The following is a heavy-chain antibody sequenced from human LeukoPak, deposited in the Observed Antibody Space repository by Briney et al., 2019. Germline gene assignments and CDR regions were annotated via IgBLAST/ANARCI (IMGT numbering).Heavy chain of an antibody. D-gene: IGHD6-6*01. V-gene: IGHV3-30*02. Sequence: GGSLRLSCAASGFTFSNCAMHWVRQAPGKGLEWVTFIRYDGSNKYYAESVKGRFTISRDNSKNTLYLQMNNLRPEDTAVYYCAKAIHTSSSGVVDYWGQGTLVTVSS. CDR3: AKAIHTSSSGVVDY. CDR2: IRYDGSNK. J-gene: IGHJ4*02. CDR1: GFTFSNCA.